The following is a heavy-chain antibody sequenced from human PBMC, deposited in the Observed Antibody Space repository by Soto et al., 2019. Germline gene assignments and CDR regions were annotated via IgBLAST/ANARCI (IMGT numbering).Heavy chain of an antibody. D-gene: IGHD2-2*02. CDR1: GGTFSSYA. J-gene: IGHJ6*02. V-gene: IGHV1-69*06. Sequence: RASVKVSCKASGGTFSSYAISWVRQAPGQGLEWMGGIIPIFGTTNYAQKFQGRVTITADKSTSTAYMELSSLRSEDTAVYYCARGQSEGGRYCSGPSCYSLYYYYGMAVWGQGTTVTVSS. CDR2: IIPIFGTT. CDR3: ARGQSEGGRYCSGPSCYSLYYYYGMAV.